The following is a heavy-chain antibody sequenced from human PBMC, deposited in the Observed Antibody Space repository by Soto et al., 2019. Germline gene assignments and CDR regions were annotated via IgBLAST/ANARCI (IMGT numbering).Heavy chain of an antibody. V-gene: IGHV4-59*01. D-gene: IGHD5-12*01. CDR3: ARGRGYSGSRRGWFDP. CDR1: GGSISTYY. J-gene: IGHJ5*02. Sequence: QLQLQESGPGLVKPSETLSLTCTVSGGSISTYYWNWIRQPPGKGLEWIGDIYYSGRTNYNPSLKSRVAISVDMSKNQFSLNLSSVTPADTAVYYCARGRGYSGSRRGWFDPGVQVTRFTVSS. CDR2: IYYSGRT.